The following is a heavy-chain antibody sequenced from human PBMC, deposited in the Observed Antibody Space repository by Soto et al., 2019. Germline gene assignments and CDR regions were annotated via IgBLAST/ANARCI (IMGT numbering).Heavy chain of an antibody. Sequence: QVQLVQSRAEVKKPGASVKVSCKASRYTFTSYDIYWVRQATGQGLEWMGWMNPNSGNTGYAQKFQGRVTMTRNTSISTAYMELSSLRSEDTAVYYCARGINYYDSGDDAFDIWGQGTMVTVSS. CDR2: MNPNSGNT. J-gene: IGHJ3*02. D-gene: IGHD3-10*01. CDR1: RYTFTSYD. CDR3: ARGINYYDSGDDAFDI. V-gene: IGHV1-8*01.